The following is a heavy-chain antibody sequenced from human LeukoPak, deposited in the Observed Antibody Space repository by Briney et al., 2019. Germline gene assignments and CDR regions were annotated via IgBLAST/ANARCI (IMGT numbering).Heavy chain of an antibody. J-gene: IGHJ4*02. D-gene: IGHD6-13*01. V-gene: IGHV4-59*01. Sequence: KPSETLSLTCTVSGGSISSYYWSWIRQPPGKGLEWIGYIYYSGSTNYNPSLKSRVTISVDTSKNQFSLKLSSVTAAGTAVYYCARGGSSSWYHWGQGTLVTVSS. CDR2: IYYSGST. CDR1: GGSISSYY. CDR3: ARGGSSSWYH.